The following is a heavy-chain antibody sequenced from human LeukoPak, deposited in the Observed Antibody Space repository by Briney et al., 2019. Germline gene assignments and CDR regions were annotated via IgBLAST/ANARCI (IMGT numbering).Heavy chain of an antibody. Sequence: GGSLRLSCAASGFTFNNYGMHWVRQAPGKGLEWVAFIHYDGSNKYYADSLKGRFTISRDNSKNILYLQMSSLRPEDTAVYYCAKETMFEVPIMFYDSWGQGTLVTVSS. CDR3: AKETMFEVPIMFYDS. CDR1: GFTFNNYG. CDR2: IHYDGSNK. J-gene: IGHJ4*02. V-gene: IGHV3-30*02. D-gene: IGHD3-10*02.